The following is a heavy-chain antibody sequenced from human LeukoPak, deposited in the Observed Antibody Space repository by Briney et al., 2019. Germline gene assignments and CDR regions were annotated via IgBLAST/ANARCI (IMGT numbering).Heavy chain of an antibody. Sequence: GGTLRLSCAASGFTVSSNYMSWVRQAPGKGLEWVSVIYSGGSTYYADSVKGRFTISRDNAKNSLYLQMDSLRVEDTAVYYCARGHPVGDDPWGQGTLVTVSS. D-gene: IGHD1-26*01. J-gene: IGHJ5*02. CDR3: ARGHPVGDDP. CDR1: GFTVSSNY. CDR2: IYSGGST. V-gene: IGHV3-53*01.